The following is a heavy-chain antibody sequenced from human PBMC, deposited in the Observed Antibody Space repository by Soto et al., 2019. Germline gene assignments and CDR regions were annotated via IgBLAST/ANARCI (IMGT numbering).Heavy chain of an antibody. CDR2: ISYDGSNK. V-gene: IGHV3-30-3*01. CDR3: ARGPSSLTRFDY. CDR1: GFTFSSYA. Sequence: GWSLRLSCAASGFTFSSYAMHWVRQAPGKGLEWVAAISYDGSNKYYVDSVKGRFTISRDNSKNTLYLQMNSLRAEDTAVYYCARGPSSLTRFDYWGQGTLVTVSS. D-gene: IGHD2-2*01. J-gene: IGHJ4*02.